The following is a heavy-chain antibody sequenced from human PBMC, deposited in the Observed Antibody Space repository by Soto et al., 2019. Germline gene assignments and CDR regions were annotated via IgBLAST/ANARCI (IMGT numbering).Heavy chain of an antibody. CDR3: ARQRYSLAVKHKYYYYYMDV. V-gene: IGHV4-39*01. CDR2: IYYSGST. D-gene: IGHD4-4*01. J-gene: IGHJ6*03. CDR1: GGSISSSSYY. Sequence: SETLSLTCTVSGGSISSSSYYWGWIRQPPGKGLEWIGSIYYSGSTYYNPSLKSRVTISVDTSKNQFSLKLSSVTAADTAVYYCARQRYSLAVKHKYYYYYMDVWGKGTTVTVSS.